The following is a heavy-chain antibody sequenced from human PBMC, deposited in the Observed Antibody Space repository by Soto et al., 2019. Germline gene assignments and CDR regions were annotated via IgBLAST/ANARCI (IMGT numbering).Heavy chain of an antibody. Sequence: QVQLQESGPELVKPSQTLSLTCSVSGGSITTNGHYWTWIRQHPGQGLEGIAYIYYTGDSYLNPSIKSRLSISVDTSKDQVSLELRSVPAADTAVYYCAREQWGFGCWGQGTLVTVSS. CDR2: IYYTGDS. D-gene: IGHD6-19*01. J-gene: IGHJ4*02. V-gene: IGHV4-31*03. CDR3: AREQWGFGC. CDR1: GGSITTNGHY.